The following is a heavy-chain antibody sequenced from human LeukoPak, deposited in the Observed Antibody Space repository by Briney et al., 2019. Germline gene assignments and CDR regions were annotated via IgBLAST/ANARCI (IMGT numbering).Heavy chain of an antibody. D-gene: IGHD3-9*01. CDR2: ISGSGAST. V-gene: IGHV3-23*01. J-gene: IGHJ4*02. CDR1: GFTLSDYY. CDR3: ANLHYDILTGYIYYFDF. Sequence: GGSLRLSCAASGFTLSDYYMSWVRQAPGTGLEWVSSISGSGASTYYADSAMGRFTISRDNTKNTLYLQMNSLRAEDTAVYYCANLHYDILTGYIYYFDFWGQGTLVTVSS.